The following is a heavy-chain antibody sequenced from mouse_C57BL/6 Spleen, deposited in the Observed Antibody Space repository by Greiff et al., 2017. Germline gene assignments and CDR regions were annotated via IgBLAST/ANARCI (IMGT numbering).Heavy chain of an antibody. CDR3: ASPHSTTGGYV. J-gene: IGHJ1*03. CDR1: GYTFTSYW. D-gene: IGHD1-1*01. V-gene: IGHV1-64*01. CDR2: IHPNSGGT. Sequence: QVQLQQPGAELVKPGASVKLSCKASGYTFTSYWMHWVKQRPGQGLEWIGMIHPNSGGTHYNEKFKSKDTLTVDKSSSTAYMQLSSLTSEDSAVYYCASPHSTTGGYVWGTGTTGTVSS.